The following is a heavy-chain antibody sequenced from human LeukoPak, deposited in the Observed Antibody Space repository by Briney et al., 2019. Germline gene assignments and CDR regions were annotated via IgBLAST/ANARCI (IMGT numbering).Heavy chain of an antibody. J-gene: IGHJ4*02. CDR1: GFTFIRYA. V-gene: IGHV3-23*01. CDR2: MSGNGGAT. Sequence: GGSLRLSCEASGFTFIRYAMNWVRQAPGKRLEWVSVMSGNGGATYYADSVKGRFTISRDNAKNTLYLQMDSLRAEDTAVYYCAKRPIVAASGPYFFDYWGQGTLVAVSS. CDR3: AKRPIVAASGPYFFDY. D-gene: IGHD2-15*01.